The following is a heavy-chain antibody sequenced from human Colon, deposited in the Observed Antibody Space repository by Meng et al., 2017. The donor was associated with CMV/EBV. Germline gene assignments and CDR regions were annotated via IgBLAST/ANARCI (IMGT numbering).Heavy chain of an antibody. D-gene: IGHD6-19*01. CDR1: GGSFSGYY. Sequence: YGGSFSGYYWSWIRQPPGKGLEWIGEINHSGSTNYNPSLKSRVTISVDTSKNQFSLKLSSVTAADTAVYYCARGRIEQWLVLVPFDYWGQGTLVTVSS. J-gene: IGHJ4*02. V-gene: IGHV4-34*01. CDR2: INHSGST. CDR3: ARGRIEQWLVLVPFDY.